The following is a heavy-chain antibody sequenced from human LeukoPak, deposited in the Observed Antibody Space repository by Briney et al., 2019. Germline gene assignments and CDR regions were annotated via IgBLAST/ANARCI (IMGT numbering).Heavy chain of an antibody. Sequence: SQTLSLTCEVSGGSDISGAYYWTWLRQPPGRGLEWIGYIYHGDITFYNPSLKSRVTISVDTSKNQFSLKMNSVTAADTAVYYCARGQWFRAFWSRGTPVTVSS. J-gene: IGHJ4*02. V-gene: IGHV4-30-2*01. CDR3: ARGQWFRAF. CDR1: GGSDISGAYY. D-gene: IGHD3-10*01. CDR2: IYHGDIT.